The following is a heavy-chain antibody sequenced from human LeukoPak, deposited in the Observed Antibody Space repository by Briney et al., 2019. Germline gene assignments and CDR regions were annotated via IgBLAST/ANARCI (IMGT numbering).Heavy chain of an antibody. CDR2: IYHSGST. D-gene: IGHD3-10*01. V-gene: IGHV4-30-2*01. J-gene: IGHJ5*02. Sequence: PSQTLSLTCAVSGGSISSGGYSWSWIRQPPGKGLEWIGYIYHSGSTYYNPSLKSRVTISVDRSKYQFSLKLSSVTAADTAVYYCAREVYYGSGSYYEGWFDPWGQGTLVTVSS. CDR3: AREVYYGSGSYYEGWFDP. CDR1: GGSISSGGYS.